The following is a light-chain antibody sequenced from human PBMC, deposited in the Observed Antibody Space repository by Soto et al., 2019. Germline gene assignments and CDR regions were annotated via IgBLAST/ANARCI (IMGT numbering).Light chain of an antibody. CDR3: SSYTSSSIV. V-gene: IGLV2-14*01. J-gene: IGLJ1*01. Sequence: VLAQPASVSGSPGQSITISCTGTSSDVGGYNYVSWYQQHPGKAPKLMIYEVSNRPSGVSNRFSGSKSGNTASLTISGLQAEDEADYYCSSYTSSSIVFGTGTKVTVL. CDR1: SSDVGGYNY. CDR2: EVS.